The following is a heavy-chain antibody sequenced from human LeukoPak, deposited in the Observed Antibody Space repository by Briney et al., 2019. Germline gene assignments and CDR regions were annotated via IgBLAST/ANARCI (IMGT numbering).Heavy chain of an antibody. Sequence: SETLSLTCTVSGGSISDYYWSWIRQPAGKGLEWIGRIYTSGSTNYNPSLKSRVTISVDTSKNQFSLKLSSVTAADTAVYYCARDLEMARDLVAFDIWGQGTMVTVSS. CDR3: ARDLEMARDLVAFDI. CDR2: IYTSGST. V-gene: IGHV4-4*07. D-gene: IGHD5-24*01. J-gene: IGHJ3*02. CDR1: GGSISDYY.